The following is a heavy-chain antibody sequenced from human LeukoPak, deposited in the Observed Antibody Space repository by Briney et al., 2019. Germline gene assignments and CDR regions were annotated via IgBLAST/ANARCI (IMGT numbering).Heavy chain of an antibody. J-gene: IGHJ4*02. V-gene: IGHV3-15*01. CDR1: GFTFNSAW. CDR2: IKSKIDGGTT. CDR3: AADLVPPPAYGFDY. Sequence: PGGSLRLSCAASGFTFNSAWMSWVRQAPGRGLEWIGRIKSKIDGGTTEYAAPVKGRLTISRDDSKSTLYLQMNSLKTEDTAVYFCAADLVPPPAYGFDYWGQGILVTVSS. D-gene: IGHD3-10*01.